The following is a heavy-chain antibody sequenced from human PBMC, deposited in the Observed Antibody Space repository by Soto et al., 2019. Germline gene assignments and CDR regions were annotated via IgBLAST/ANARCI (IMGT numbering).Heavy chain of an antibody. D-gene: IGHD3-10*02. CDR3: ARVCRPLHYYYYGIDV. CDR2: ISYDGSNK. Sequence: QVQLVESGGGVVQPGRSLRLSCAASGFTFSSYAMPWVRQAPGKGLEWVAVISYDGSNKYYADSVKGRFTISRDNSKNTLYLQMNSLRAQDTAVYYFARVCRPLHYYYYGIDVWGQGTTVTVSS. V-gene: IGHV3-30-3*01. CDR1: GFTFSSYA. J-gene: IGHJ6*02.